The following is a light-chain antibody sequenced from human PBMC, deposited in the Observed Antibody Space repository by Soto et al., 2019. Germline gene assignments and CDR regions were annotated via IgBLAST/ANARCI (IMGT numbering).Light chain of an antibody. CDR2: DSS. Sequence: EIRMTQSPAILSVSPGESATLSCRASQSVSSHVVWYQQKPGQAPRLLISDSSTGATGIPARFSGSGSGTEFTLTISSLQSEDFAVYYCQQHNDWLWTFGQGTKVDIK. V-gene: IGKV3-15*01. J-gene: IGKJ1*01. CDR3: QQHNDWLWT. CDR1: QSVSSH.